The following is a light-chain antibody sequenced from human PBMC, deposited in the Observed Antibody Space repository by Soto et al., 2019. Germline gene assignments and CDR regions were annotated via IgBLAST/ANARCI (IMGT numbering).Light chain of an antibody. J-gene: IGLJ3*02. CDR1: SGSVSTSYY. CDR2: STN. CDR3: VLYMGSGIQV. V-gene: IGLV8-61*01. Sequence: QAVVTQEPSFSVSPGGTVTLTCGLSSGSVSTSYYPSWYQQTPGQAPRTLIYSTNTRSSGVPDRFSGSILGNKAALTTTGAQADDESDYYCVLYMGSGIQVFGGGTKLTVL.